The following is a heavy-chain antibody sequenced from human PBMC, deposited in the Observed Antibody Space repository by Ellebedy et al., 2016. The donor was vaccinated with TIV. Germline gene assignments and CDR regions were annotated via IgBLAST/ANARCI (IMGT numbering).Heavy chain of an antibody. CDR3: AKARETGWGFSSP. D-gene: IGHD3-16*01. J-gene: IGHJ5*02. Sequence: PGGSLRLSCAASGFTFSSYGMHWVRQAPGKGLEWVAVISYDGSNEYYEDSVKGRFTLSSDNSKNTVYLQMNSLRADDTAVYYCAKARETGWGFSSPWGQGTLVTVSS. CDR2: ISYDGSNE. CDR1: GFTFSSYG. V-gene: IGHV3-30*18.